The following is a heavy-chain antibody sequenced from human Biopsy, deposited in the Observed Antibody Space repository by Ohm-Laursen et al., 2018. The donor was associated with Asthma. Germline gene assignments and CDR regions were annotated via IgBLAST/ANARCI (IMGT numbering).Heavy chain of an antibody. CDR1: GGSVSSDKYY. CDR2: IFYSGAT. D-gene: IGHD5-12*01. J-gene: IGHJ4*02. V-gene: IGHV4-61*01. CDR3: ARGTIVAGIDY. Sequence: SETLSLTCSVSGGSVSSDKYYWSWIRQPPGKGLEWIAYIFYSGATNYNPALKSRVAQSIDTSKSQFSLRLNSLSAADTAVYYCARGTIVAGIDYWGRGTLVTVSS.